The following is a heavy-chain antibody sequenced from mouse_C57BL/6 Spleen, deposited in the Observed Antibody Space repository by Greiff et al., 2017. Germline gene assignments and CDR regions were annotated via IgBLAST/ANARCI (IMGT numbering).Heavy chain of an antibody. J-gene: IGHJ3*01. CDR2: FNPSNGGT. Sequence: VQLQQPGTELVKPGASVKLSCKASGYTFTSYWMHWVKQRPGQGLEWIGNFNPSNGGTNYNEKFMNKATLTVDKSSNTAYMQLSSLTSEDSAVYYCARVGLYGYAWFAYWGEGILVTVSA. D-gene: IGHD2-2*01. V-gene: IGHV1-53*01. CDR1: GYTFTSYW. CDR3: ARVGLYGYAWFAY.